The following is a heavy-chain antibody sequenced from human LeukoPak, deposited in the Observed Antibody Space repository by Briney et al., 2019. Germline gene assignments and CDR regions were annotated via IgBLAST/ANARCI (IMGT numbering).Heavy chain of an antibody. J-gene: IGHJ1*01. V-gene: IGHV3-30-3*01. D-gene: IGHD3-22*01. Sequence: GGSPRLSCAASGFTFSSYAMHWVRQAPGKGLEWVAVISYDGSNKYYADSVKGRFTISRDNSKNTLYLQMNSLRAEDTAVYYCATGGSGYHRSWGQGTLVTVSS. CDR1: GFTFSSYA. CDR3: ATGGSGYHRS. CDR2: ISYDGSNK.